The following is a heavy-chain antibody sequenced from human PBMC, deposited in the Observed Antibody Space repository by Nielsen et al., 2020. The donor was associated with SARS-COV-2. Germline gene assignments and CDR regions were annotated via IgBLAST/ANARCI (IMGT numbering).Heavy chain of an antibody. V-gene: IGHV3-53*01. CDR1: GFSVSRYF. CDR3: ASGSGDSLAFDI. D-gene: IGHD1-26*01. Sequence: GESLKISCAASGFSVSRYFMSWVRQAPGKGLEWLSIIYRSDNSYYADSVKGQFTISRDNSKNTLYLQMNSLSGDDTAVYYCASGSGDSLAFDIWGQGTMVIVSS. J-gene: IGHJ3*02. CDR2: IYRSDNS.